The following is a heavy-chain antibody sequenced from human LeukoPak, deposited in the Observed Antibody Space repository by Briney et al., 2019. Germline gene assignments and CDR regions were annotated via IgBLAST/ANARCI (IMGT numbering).Heavy chain of an antibody. D-gene: IGHD3-10*01. J-gene: IGHJ5*02. CDR3: ARVRSPRFGGLGNWFDP. CDR2: IKQDGSEK. Sequence: PGGSLRLSCAASGFTFSSYWMSWVRQAPGKGLEWVANIKQDGSEKYYVDSVKGRFTISRDNAKNSLYLQMNSLRAEDTAVYYCARVRSPRFGGLGNWFDPWGQGTLVTVSS. V-gene: IGHV3-7*01. CDR1: GFTFSSYW.